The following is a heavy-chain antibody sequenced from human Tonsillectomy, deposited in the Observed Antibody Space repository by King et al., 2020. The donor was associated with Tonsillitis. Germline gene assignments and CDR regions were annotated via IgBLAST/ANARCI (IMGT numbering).Heavy chain of an antibody. CDR2: INSDGSST. J-gene: IGHJ4*02. CDR1: GFTFSSYW. Sequence: VQLVESGGGLVQPGGSLRLSCAASGFTFSSYWMHWVRQAPGKGLVWVSRINSDGSSTSYADSVTGRFTISRDNAKNTLYLQMNSLRAEDTAVYYCASDWYSSGWYLDYWGQGTLVTVSS. D-gene: IGHD6-19*01. V-gene: IGHV3-74*01. CDR3: ASDWYSSGWYLDY.